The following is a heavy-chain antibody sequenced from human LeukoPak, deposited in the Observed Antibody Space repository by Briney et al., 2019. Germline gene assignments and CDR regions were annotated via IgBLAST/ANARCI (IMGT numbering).Heavy chain of an antibody. V-gene: IGHV3-23*01. J-gene: IGHJ4*02. Sequence: GGSLRLSCVASGFTFSNYAMSWVRQTPGKGLEWVSSISGSGGSTHYADSVKGRFTISRDNAKNSLYLQMNSLRAEDTAVYYCARDKGSSSNFDYWGQGTLVTVSS. CDR1: GFTFSNYA. CDR2: ISGSGGST. CDR3: ARDKGSSSNFDY. D-gene: IGHD6-6*01.